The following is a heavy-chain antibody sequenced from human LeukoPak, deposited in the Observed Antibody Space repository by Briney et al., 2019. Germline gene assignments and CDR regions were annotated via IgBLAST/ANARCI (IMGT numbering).Heavy chain of an antibody. J-gene: IGHJ4*02. D-gene: IGHD6-13*01. V-gene: IGHV4-34*01. CDR3: ARETAAAGSFIAINDY. CDR1: GESFSGYY. CDR2: TNDSGST. Sequence: NTSETLSLTCAVYGESFSGYYWSWIRQPPGKGLEWIGETNDSGSTNYNPSLKSRVTISVDTSKNQFSLKLTSVTAADTAIYYCARETAAAGSFIAINDYWGQGTLVTVS.